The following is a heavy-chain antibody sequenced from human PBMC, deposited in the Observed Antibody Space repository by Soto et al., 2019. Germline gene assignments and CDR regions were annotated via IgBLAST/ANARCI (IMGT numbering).Heavy chain of an antibody. CDR2: ISYDGSNK. CDR3: AKDVSWYVKAFDI. CDR1: GFTFSSYG. D-gene: IGHD6-13*01. V-gene: IGHV3-30*18. J-gene: IGHJ3*02. Sequence: GGSLRLSCAASGFTFSSYGMHWFRQAPGKGLEWVAVISYDGSNKYYADSVKGRFTISRDNSKNTLYLQMNSLRAEDTAVYYCAKDVSWYVKAFDIWGQGTMVTVSS.